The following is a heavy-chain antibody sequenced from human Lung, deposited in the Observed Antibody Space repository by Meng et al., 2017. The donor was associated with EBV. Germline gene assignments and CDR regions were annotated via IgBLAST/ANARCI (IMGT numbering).Heavy chain of an antibody. CDR3: ARGDLYFEQ. CDR2: IAPYNGDT. CDR1: GY. V-gene: IGHV1-18*01. Sequence: QVHPLQSGVEVKKPGASVKVSCKASGYITWVRQAPGQRLEWMGWIAPYNGDTNYAGRFQGRVTMTTDTSTATAYMELRSLQSDDTAVYYCARGDLYFEQWGQGTLVTVSS. D-gene: IGHD3-9*01. J-gene: IGHJ4*02.